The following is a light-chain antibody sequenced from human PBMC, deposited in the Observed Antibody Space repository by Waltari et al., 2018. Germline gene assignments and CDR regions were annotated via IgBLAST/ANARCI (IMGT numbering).Light chain of an antibody. Sequence: DIQVTQSPSSLSASVGDRVTITCRTSQSISTSLNWYQQKPGKPPKLLIFAASALQSGVSSRFSGSGSQTDFTLIIRNLQPEDFATYYCQQSYRAPQTFGGGTKVDMK. J-gene: IGKJ4*01. V-gene: IGKV1-39*01. CDR1: QSISTS. CDR2: AAS. CDR3: QQSYRAPQT.